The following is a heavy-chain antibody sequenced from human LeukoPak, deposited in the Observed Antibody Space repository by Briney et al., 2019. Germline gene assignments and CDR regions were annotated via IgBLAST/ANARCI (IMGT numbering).Heavy chain of an antibody. CDR2: ISGSGGST. Sequence: GGSLRLSCAASGFTFSSYAMSWVRQAPGKGLEWVSAISGSGGSTYYADSVKGRFTISRDNSKNTLYLQMNSLRAEDTAVYYCARPITIFGVVIDYWGQGTLVTVSS. CDR1: GFTFSSYA. V-gene: IGHV3-23*01. D-gene: IGHD3-3*01. J-gene: IGHJ4*02. CDR3: ARPITIFGVVIDY.